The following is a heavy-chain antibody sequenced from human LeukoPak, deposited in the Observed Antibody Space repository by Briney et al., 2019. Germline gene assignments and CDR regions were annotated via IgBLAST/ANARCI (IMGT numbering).Heavy chain of an antibody. CDR2: IRYDGSNK. J-gene: IGHJ4*02. CDR1: GFTFSSYG. V-gene: IGHV3-30*02. Sequence: GGSLRLSCAASGFTFSSYGMHWVCQAPGKGLEWVAFIRYDGSNKYYADSVKGRFTISRDNSKNTLYLQMNSLRAEDTAVYYCAKDLPGIAVAEGYWGQGTLVTVSS. CDR3: AKDLPGIAVAEGY. D-gene: IGHD6-19*01.